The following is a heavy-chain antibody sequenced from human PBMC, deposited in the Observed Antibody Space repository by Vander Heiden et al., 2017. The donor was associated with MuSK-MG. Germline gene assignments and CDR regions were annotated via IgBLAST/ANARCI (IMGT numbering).Heavy chain of an antibody. Sequence: EVQLVESGGGLVKPGGSLRLSCAASGFTFSSYSMNWVRQAPGKGLEWVSSISSSSSYIYYADSVKGRFTISRDNAKNSLYLQMNSLRAEDTAVYYCAREKGQATWYYYSMDVWGQGTTVTVSS. J-gene: IGHJ6*02. CDR1: GFTFSSYS. V-gene: IGHV3-21*01. CDR2: ISSSSSYI. CDR3: AREKGQATWYYYSMDV.